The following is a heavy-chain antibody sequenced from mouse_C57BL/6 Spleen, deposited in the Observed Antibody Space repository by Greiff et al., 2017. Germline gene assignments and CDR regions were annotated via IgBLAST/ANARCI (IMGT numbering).Heavy chain of an antibody. CDR3: ANYAMDD. V-gene: IGHV1-82*01. CDR2: IYPGDGDT. Sequence: QVQLQQSGPELVKPGASVKISCKASGYAFSSSWMNWVKQRPGKGLEWIGRIYPGDGDTNYNGKFKGKATLTADKSSSTAYMQLSSLTSEDSAVYFCANYAMDDWGQGTSVTVSS. J-gene: IGHJ4*01. CDR1: GYAFSSSW.